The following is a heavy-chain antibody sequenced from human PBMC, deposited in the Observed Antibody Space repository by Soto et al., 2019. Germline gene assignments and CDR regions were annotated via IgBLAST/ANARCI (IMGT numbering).Heavy chain of an antibody. CDR3: ARDAYGGWYHYGMDV. J-gene: IGHJ6*02. Sequence: TSETLSLTCTVSGGSISSGGYYWSWIRQHPGKGLEWIGYIYYSGSTYYNPSLKSRVTISVDTSKNQFSLKLSSVTAADTAVYYCARDAYGGWYHYGMDVWGQGTTVTVSS. CDR2: IYYSGST. V-gene: IGHV4-31*03. CDR1: GGSISSGGYY. D-gene: IGHD2-15*01.